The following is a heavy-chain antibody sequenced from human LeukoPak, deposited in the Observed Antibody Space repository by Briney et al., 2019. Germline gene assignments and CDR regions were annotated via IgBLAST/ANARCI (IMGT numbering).Heavy chain of an antibody. CDR2: IYSSGSA. Sequence: SGTLSLTCTVSGGSISGYNWTWIRQPAGTGLEWIGRIYSSGSAKYNPSLESRVTMSVDTSKNQFSLRLKSVTAADTAIYYCARVTGYDDWGQGTLVTVSS. CDR1: GGSISGYN. D-gene: IGHD7-27*01. V-gene: IGHV4-4*07. J-gene: IGHJ4*02. CDR3: ARVTGYDD.